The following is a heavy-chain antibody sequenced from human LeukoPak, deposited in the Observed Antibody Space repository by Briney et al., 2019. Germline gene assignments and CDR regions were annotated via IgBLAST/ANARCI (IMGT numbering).Heavy chain of an antibody. CDR3: ARKGDGSGSYYLSY. Sequence: SETLSLTCTVSGGSISSSSYYWGWTRQPPGKGLEWIGSIYYSGSTYYNPSLKSRVTISVDTSKNQFSLKLSSVTAADTAVYYCARKGDGSGSYYLSYWGQGTLVTVSS. D-gene: IGHD3-10*01. CDR1: GGSISSSSYY. CDR2: IYYSGST. V-gene: IGHV4-39*01. J-gene: IGHJ4*02.